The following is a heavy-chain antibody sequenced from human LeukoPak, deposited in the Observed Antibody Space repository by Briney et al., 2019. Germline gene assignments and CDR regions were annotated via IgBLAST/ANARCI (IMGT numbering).Heavy chain of an antibody. V-gene: IGHV3-30*03. Sequence: GRSLRLSCAASGFTFSSYGMHWVRQAPGKGLEWVAVISYDGSNKYYADSVKGRFTISRDNAKNSLYLQMNSLRAEDTAVYYCARESDFWSGYYIDYWGQGTLVTVSS. CDR2: ISYDGSNK. D-gene: IGHD3-3*01. J-gene: IGHJ4*02. CDR1: GFTFSSYG. CDR3: ARESDFWSGYYIDY.